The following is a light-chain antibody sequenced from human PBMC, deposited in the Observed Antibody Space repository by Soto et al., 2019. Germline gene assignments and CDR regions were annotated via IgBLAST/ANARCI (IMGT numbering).Light chain of an antibody. CDR1: QSLLHRNGYNY. V-gene: IGKV2-28*01. J-gene: IGKJ2*01. CDR2: LGS. Sequence: DIVMTQSPLSLPVTPGEPASISCRSSQSLLHRNGYNYLDWYLQKPGQSPQLLIYLGSNRASGVPDRFSGSGSGTEFTLKISSVEAEDVGVYYCMQVLQTPFTFGQGTKVEIK. CDR3: MQVLQTPFT.